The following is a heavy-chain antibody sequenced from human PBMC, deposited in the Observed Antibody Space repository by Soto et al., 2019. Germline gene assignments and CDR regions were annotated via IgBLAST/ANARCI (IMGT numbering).Heavy chain of an antibody. V-gene: IGHV4-39*01. J-gene: IGHJ4*02. D-gene: IGHD1-26*01. CDR2: IHSSGGT. Sequence: SETLSLTCTVSGASISSSDYFWGWIRQPPGKGPEWIASIHSSGGTYYSASLKSRSTISLDTPAKQFSLKLTSVTAADTAVYYCARLIVGATKHTDFDYWGPGALVTVSS. CDR1: GASISSSDYF. CDR3: ARLIVGATKHTDFDY.